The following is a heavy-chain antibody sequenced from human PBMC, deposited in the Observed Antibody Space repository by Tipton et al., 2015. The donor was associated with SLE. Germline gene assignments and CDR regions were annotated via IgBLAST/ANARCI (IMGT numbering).Heavy chain of an antibody. CDR2: ISSDSSYI. D-gene: IGHD1-26*01. CDR1: GFAFNGYN. CDR3: AKDLVIVGAYYFDY. J-gene: IGHJ4*02. V-gene: IGHV3-21*04. Sequence: SLRLSCAASGFAFNGYNMNWVRQAPGKGLEWLSTISSDSSYIYYADSVEGRFTISRDNSKNTLYLQMNSLRAEDTAVYYCAKDLVIVGAYYFDYWGQGTLVTVSS.